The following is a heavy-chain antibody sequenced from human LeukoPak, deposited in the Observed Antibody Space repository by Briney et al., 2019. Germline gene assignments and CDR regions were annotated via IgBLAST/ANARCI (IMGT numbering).Heavy chain of an antibody. D-gene: IGHD6-13*01. CDR1: GGSIRSYY. Sequence: SETLSLTCTVSGGSIRSYYWSWIRQPPGKGLEWIAYIYYSGSTNYNPSLKSRVTISVDTSKNQFSLKLSSVTAADTAVYYCARVYYSNSYDYWYFDLWGPGTLVTVSS. V-gene: IGHV4-59*01. CDR2: IYYSGST. J-gene: IGHJ2*01. CDR3: ARVYYSNSYDYWYFDL.